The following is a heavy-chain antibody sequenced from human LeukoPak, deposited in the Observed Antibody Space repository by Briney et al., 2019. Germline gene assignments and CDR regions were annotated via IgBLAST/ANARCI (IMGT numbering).Heavy chain of an antibody. Sequence: ASVKVSCKASGYTFTGYYMHWVRQAPGQGLEWMGWINPNSGGTKYAQKFQGRVTMTRDTSISTAYIELSRLRSDDTAVYYCARDEGIMITFGGVIGYDYWGQGTLVTVSS. CDR2: INPNSGGT. V-gene: IGHV1-2*02. CDR1: GYTFTGYY. CDR3: ARDEGIMITFGGVIGYDY. D-gene: IGHD3-16*02. J-gene: IGHJ4*02.